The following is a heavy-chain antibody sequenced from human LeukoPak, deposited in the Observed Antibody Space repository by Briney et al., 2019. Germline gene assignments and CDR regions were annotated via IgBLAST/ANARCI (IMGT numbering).Heavy chain of an antibody. CDR3: AKAASYRGDYYFYMDV. V-gene: IGHV3-23*01. CDR1: PFTFTNHA. J-gene: IGHJ6*03. Sequence: GGSLRLSCAASPFTFTNHAMNWVRQAPGKGLEWVSGISGSGVSTYNADSVKGRFTISRDNSKNTLYLQMNSLRAEDTAVYYCAKAASYRGDYYFYMDVWGKGTTVTVSS. D-gene: IGHD3-16*01. CDR2: ISGSGVST.